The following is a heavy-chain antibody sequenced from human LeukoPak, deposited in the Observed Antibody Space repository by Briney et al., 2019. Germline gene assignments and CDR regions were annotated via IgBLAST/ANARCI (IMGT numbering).Heavy chain of an antibody. D-gene: IGHD4-17*01. Sequence: GGSLRLSCAASGFAFGNYAMGWVRQAPGKGLEWVSSIDSSGSYTPSADSVKGRFTISRDNFENTLYLQMNSLRAEDTAVYFCAKISTVTDNFGHWGQGTLVTVSS. CDR1: GFAFGNYA. CDR2: IDSSGSYT. V-gene: IGHV3-23*01. CDR3: AKISTVTDNFGH. J-gene: IGHJ4*02.